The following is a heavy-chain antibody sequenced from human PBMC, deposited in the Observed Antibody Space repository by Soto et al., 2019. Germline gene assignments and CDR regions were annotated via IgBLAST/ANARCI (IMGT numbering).Heavy chain of an antibody. Sequence: SETLSLTCTVSGGSISSGGYYWSWIRQHPGKGLEWIGYIYYSGSTYYNPSLKSRVTISVDTSKNQFSLKLSSVTAADTAVYYCARGRTHYYDSSGYIYYFDYWGQGTLVTVSS. CDR2: IYYSGST. CDR3: ARGRTHYYDSSGYIYYFDY. D-gene: IGHD3-22*01. V-gene: IGHV4-31*03. CDR1: GGSISSGGYY. J-gene: IGHJ4*02.